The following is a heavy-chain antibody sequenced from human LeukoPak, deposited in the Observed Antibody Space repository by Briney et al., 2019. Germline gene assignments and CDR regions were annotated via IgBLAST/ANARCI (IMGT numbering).Heavy chain of an antibody. V-gene: IGHV1-8*01. Sequence: ASVKVSCKTSGYTFTSYDINWVRQATGQGLEWMGWMNPNSGNTGYAQKFQGRVTITRNNSISTAYMELSRLRSEDTAVYYCASSRSPCGRYFVMDYYYMDVWGKGTTVTVSS. D-gene: IGHD3-9*01. CDR1: GYTFTSYD. CDR2: MNPNSGNT. J-gene: IGHJ6*03. CDR3: ASSRSPCGRYFVMDYYYMDV.